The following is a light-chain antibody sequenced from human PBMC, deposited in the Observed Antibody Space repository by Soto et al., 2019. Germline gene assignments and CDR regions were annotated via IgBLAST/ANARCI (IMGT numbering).Light chain of an antibody. J-gene: IGKJ3*01. V-gene: IGKV1-39*01. CDR3: QQTYRSPFT. Sequence: DIQMTQSPSSLSASVGDNVTMSCRASQNILTYLNWYQQNPGRAPKLLILGASILQDRVPSRFSGIGSGTEFTLTLTSLRPEDFENYFCQQTYRSPFTFGPGNKVDVK. CDR2: GAS. CDR1: QNILTY.